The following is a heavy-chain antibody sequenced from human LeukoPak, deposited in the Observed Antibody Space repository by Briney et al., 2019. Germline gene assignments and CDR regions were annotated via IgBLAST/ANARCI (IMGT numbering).Heavy chain of an antibody. J-gene: IGHJ5*02. CDR2: ISSSGSTI. CDR3: AREIMAYYDFWSGYYTLDNWFDP. CDR1: GFTFSSSE. D-gene: IGHD3-3*01. Sequence: GGSLRLSCAASGFTFSSSEMNWIRQAPGKGLEWVSYISSSGSTIYYADSVKGRFTISRDNAKNSLYLQMNSLRAEDTAVYYCAREIMAYYDFWSGYYTLDNWFDPWGQGTLVTVSS. V-gene: IGHV3-48*03.